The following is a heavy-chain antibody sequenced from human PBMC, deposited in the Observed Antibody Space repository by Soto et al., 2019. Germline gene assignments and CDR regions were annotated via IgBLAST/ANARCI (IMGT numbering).Heavy chain of an antibody. V-gene: IGHV2-5*02. CDR3: AHRVLRTVYGLVTTTAIYFDF. D-gene: IGHD3-3*01. CDR1: VFSLTTSGVG. CDR2: IYWDDDK. J-gene: IGHJ4*02. Sequence: QITLKESGPTVVKPTETLTLTCTFSVFSLTTSGVGVGWVRQSPAKAPEWLALIYWDDDKRYSTSLNSRLSINKDTSKSQLVLTMANVDPAETVTYYCAHRVLRTVYGLVTTTAIYFDFWGPGTPVVVSS.